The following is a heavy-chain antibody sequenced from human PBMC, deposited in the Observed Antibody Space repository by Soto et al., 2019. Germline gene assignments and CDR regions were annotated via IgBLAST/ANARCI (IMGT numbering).Heavy chain of an antibody. CDR1: GFTFRTYG. Sequence: QVQLVESGGGVVQPGRSLRLSCAASGFTFRTYGIHWVRQAPGKGLDWVAVISSDGSSEYYADSVKGRFTISRDNTKNTMYLQMKSLRPEDTGVYYCAKDQRESLLYAGGYYDVDVWGQGTTVTVSS. CDR2: ISSDGSSE. V-gene: IGHV3-30*18. CDR3: AKDQRESLLYAGGYYDVDV. D-gene: IGHD3-3*01. J-gene: IGHJ6*02.